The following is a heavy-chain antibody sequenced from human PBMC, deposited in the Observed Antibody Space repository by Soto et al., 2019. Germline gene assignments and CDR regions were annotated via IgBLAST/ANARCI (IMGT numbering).Heavy chain of an antibody. D-gene: IGHD3-9*01. V-gene: IGHV4-59*01. CDR1: GGSISSYY. Sequence: SETLSLTCTASGGSISSYYWSWIRQPPGKGLEWIGYIYYSGSTNYNPSLKSRVTISVDTSKNQFSLKLSSVTAADTAVYYCARDSPSSYYDILTGPPDYWGQGTLVTVSS. J-gene: IGHJ4*02. CDR2: IYYSGST. CDR3: ARDSPSSYYDILTGPPDY.